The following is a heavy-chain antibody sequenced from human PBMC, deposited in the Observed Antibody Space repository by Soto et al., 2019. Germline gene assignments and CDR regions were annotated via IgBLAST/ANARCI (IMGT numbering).Heavy chain of an antibody. CDR3: ARGLIVWFGELARRGGYYYYMDV. CDR2: INDTGNI. Sequence: QVQLQQWGAGLLKPSETLSLTCAVYGGSFSGYQWTWIRQTPGKGLEWIGEINDTGNINYNPSLKRRVTIFIDTPKKQISLKLSSVTAADTAVYYCARGLIVWFGELARRGGYYYYMDVWGKWTTVTVSS. J-gene: IGHJ6*03. V-gene: IGHV4-34*01. D-gene: IGHD3-10*01. CDR1: GGSFSGYQ.